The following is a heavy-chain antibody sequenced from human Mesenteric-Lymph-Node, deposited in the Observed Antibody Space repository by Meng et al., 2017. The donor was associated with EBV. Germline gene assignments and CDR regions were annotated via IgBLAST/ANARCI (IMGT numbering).Heavy chain of an antibody. J-gene: IGHJ4*02. CDR2: ISGSGGTR. CDR1: GFTFNIYD. Sequence: VQLVESGGGLVKPGGSLRLSCAASGFTFNIYDMNWVRQAPGRGLEWVSGISGSGGTRYYADSVKGRFSISRDNSGNTVYLQMNSLRVEDTAVYYCSNLPYSYWGQGTLVTVSS. D-gene: IGHD4-11*01. V-gene: IGHV3-23*04. CDR3: SNLPYSY.